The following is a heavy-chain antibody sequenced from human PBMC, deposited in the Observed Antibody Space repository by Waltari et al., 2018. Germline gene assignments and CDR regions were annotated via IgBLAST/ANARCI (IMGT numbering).Heavy chain of an antibody. CDR3: AKDLYY. J-gene: IGHJ4*02. CDR1: GFTFSSYG. CDR2: RSYDGSNK. V-gene: IGHV3-30*18. Sequence: QVQLVESGGGVVQPGRSLRLSCAASGFTFSSYGMHWVRQAPGKGREWVAVRSYDGSNKYYADSVKGRFTISRDNSKNTLYLQMNSLRAEDTAVYYCAKDLYYWGQGTLVTVSS.